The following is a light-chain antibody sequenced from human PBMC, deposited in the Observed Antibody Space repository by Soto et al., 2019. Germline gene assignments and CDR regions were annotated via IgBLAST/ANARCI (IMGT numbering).Light chain of an antibody. CDR2: GAS. V-gene: IGKV3-20*01. CDR3: QQYGSSPWT. J-gene: IGKJ1*01. CDR1: QSVSSSY. Sequence: EIVLTQSPGTLSLSPGERATLSCRASQSVSSSYLAWYQQKPGQDPRLLIYGASSRATGIPDRFSGSGSGTDFTLTISRREPEDFAVYYCQQYGSSPWTVGQGTNVQLQ.